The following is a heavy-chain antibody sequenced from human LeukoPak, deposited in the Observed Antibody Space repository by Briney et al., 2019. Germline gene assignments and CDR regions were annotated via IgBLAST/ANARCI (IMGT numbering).Heavy chain of an antibody. V-gene: IGHV3-30*03. D-gene: IGHD5-24*01. CDR2: ISYDGSNK. CDR3: ARSSPLFRENYYYGMDV. J-gene: IGHJ6*02. CDR1: GFTFSSYG. Sequence: GGSLRLSCAASGFTFSSYGMHWVRQAPGKGLEWVAVISYDGSNKYYADSVKGRFTISRDNSKNTLYLQMNSLRAEDTAVYYCARSSPLFRENYYYGMDVWGQGTTVTVSS.